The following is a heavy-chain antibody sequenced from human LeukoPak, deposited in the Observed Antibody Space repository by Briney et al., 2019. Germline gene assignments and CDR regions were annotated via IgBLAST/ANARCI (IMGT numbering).Heavy chain of an antibody. D-gene: IGHD5-24*01. Sequence: GASVKVSCKASGYTFTSYDINWVRQATGQGLEWMGWMNPNSGNTGYAQKFQGRVTITADESTSTAYMELSSLRSEDTAVYYCATLRDGYPFYWGQGTLVTVSS. CDR3: ATLRDGYPFY. V-gene: IGHV1-8*03. CDR1: GYTFTSYD. J-gene: IGHJ4*02. CDR2: MNPNSGNT.